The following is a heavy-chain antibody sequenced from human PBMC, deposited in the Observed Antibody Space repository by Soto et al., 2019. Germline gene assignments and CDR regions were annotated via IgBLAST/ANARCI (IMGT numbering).Heavy chain of an antibody. V-gene: IGHV4-34*01. D-gene: IGHD6-6*01. J-gene: IGHJ4*02. CDR1: SGSFSGYY. CDR3: ARAPKVSGSSQTRPDF. CDR2: ISQSGNT. Sequence: SETLSLTCSIYSGSFSGYYWSWIRQPPGKGLEWIGEISQSGNTNYSPSLKSRVSISSDTSKKQFSLNLASVAAADTAVYYCARAPKVSGSSQTRPDFWGQGTLVTVS.